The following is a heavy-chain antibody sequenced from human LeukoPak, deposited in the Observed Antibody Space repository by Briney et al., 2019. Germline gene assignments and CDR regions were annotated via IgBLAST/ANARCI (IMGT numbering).Heavy chain of an antibody. J-gene: IGHJ4*02. Sequence: GASVKVSCKASGYTFTGYYIHWVRQAPGQGLEWMGWINPNINGTNYAQKFQGRVTMTGDRSISTAYMELSRLRSDDTAVYYCARERKPGSGYGVDYWGQGTVVTVSS. D-gene: IGHD6-25*01. CDR1: GYTFTGYY. CDR3: ARERKPGSGYGVDY. CDR2: INPNINGT. V-gene: IGHV1-2*02.